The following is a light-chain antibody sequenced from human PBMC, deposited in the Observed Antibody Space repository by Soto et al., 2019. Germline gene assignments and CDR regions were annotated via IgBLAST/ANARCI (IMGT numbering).Light chain of an antibody. J-gene: IGLJ2*01. CDR2: EDN. V-gene: IGLV6-57*01. CDR1: SGSIASNY. Sequence: NFMLTQPHSVSASPGKTVTISCTRSSGSIASNYVQWYQQRPGSSPTTVIYEDNQRPSGVPDRFSGSIDSSSNSASLTISGLKTEDEADYYCQSYDSSNPVVFGGGTQLTVL. CDR3: QSYDSSNPVV.